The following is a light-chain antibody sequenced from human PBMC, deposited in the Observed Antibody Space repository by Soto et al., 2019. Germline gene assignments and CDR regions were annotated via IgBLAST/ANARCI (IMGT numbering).Light chain of an antibody. J-gene: IGLJ3*02. CDR3: GADHGCGATWV. V-gene: IGLV9-49*01. CDR1: SGYSNYK. Sequence: QPVLTQPPSASASLGASVTLTCTLSSGYSNYKVDWYQQRPGKGPRFVMRVGTGGMVGFKGDGIPDRFSVLGSGLKRYLKIKNIQEEDESEYHCGADHGCGATWVFGGGTKLTVL. CDR2: VGTGGMVG.